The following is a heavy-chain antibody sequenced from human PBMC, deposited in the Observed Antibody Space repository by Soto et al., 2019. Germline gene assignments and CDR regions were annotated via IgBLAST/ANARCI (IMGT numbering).Heavy chain of an antibody. V-gene: IGHV4-4*02. CDR2: IYHSGST. D-gene: IGHD6-13*01. J-gene: IGHJ1*01. Sequence: PSETLSLTCAVSGGSISSSNWWSWVRQPPGKGLEWIGEIYHSGSTNYNPSLKSRVTISVDKSKNQFSLKLSSVTAADTAVYYCARDKVGYSSSWYGLRYFQHWGQGTLVTVSS. CDR1: GGSISSSNW. CDR3: ARDKVGYSSSWYGLRYFQH.